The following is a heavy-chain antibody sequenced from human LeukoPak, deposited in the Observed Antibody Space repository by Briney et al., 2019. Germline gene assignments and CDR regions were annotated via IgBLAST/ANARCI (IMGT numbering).Heavy chain of an antibody. D-gene: IGHD3-22*01. J-gene: IGHJ4*02. Sequence: ASVKVSCKASGYTFSSNYIHWVRQAPGQGLEWMGIINPSGGSTTYAQKFQGRVTMTSDSSTSTAYMELSSLRSEDTAVYYCARVQHDGYYDSSGYYYKGVDYWGQGTLVTVSS. CDR1: GYTFSSNY. CDR2: INPSGGST. V-gene: IGHV1-46*01. CDR3: ARVQHDGYYDSSGYYYKGVDY.